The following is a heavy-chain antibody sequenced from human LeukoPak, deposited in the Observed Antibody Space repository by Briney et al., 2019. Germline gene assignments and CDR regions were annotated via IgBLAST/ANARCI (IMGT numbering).Heavy chain of an antibody. CDR3: AKGGGSPSGAYCTSTNCHRFDP. CDR2: ISASGGST. Sequence: GGSLRLSCAASGFTFSGYAMSWVRQAPGKGLEWVSAISASGGSTHYADSVKGRFTISRDNSKNTLYLQMSSLRADDTAIYYCAKGGGSPSGAYCTSTNCHRFDPWGQGTLVTVSS. CDR1: GFTFSGYA. J-gene: IGHJ5*02. D-gene: IGHD2-2*01. V-gene: IGHV3-23*01.